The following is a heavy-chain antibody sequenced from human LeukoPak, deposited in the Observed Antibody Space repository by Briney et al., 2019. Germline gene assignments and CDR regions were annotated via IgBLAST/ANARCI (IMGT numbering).Heavy chain of an antibody. Sequence: GGSLRLSCEASGFGFSIYNMNWVRLAPGKGLEWVSAISGSGGSTYYADSVKGRFTISRDNSKNTLYLQMNSLRAEDTAVYYCAKCIAAAGRVFDYWGQGTLVTVSS. J-gene: IGHJ4*02. D-gene: IGHD6-13*01. CDR1: GFGFSIYN. CDR2: ISGSGGST. V-gene: IGHV3-23*01. CDR3: AKCIAAAGRVFDY.